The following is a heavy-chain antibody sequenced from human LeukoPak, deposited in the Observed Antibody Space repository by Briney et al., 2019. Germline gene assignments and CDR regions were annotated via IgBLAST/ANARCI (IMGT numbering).Heavy chain of an antibody. J-gene: IGHJ4*02. D-gene: IGHD1-7*01. CDR1: GGSISSYY. Sequence: VKPSETLSLTCTVSGGSISSYYWSWMRQPPGTGLEWIGYIYYSGSTNYNPSLKSRVTISVDTSKNQFSLKLSSVTAADTAVYYCARTRLNWNYPGHYFDYWGQGTLVTVSS. CDR3: ARTRLNWNYPGHYFDY. V-gene: IGHV4-59*01. CDR2: IYYSGST.